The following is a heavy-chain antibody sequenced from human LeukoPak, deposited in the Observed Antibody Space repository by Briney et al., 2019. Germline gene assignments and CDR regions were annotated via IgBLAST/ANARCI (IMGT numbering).Heavy chain of an antibody. D-gene: IGHD2-21*02. Sequence: GGSLRLSCAASGFTFSNYGMHWVRQAPGKGLEWVAVMSYDGSNKYYADSVKGRFTISRDNSKNTLYLQMNSLRAEDTALYYCAKDIAAFCGGDCYHKGFDYWGQGTLVTVSS. CDR2: MSYDGSNK. V-gene: IGHV3-30*18. CDR3: AKDIAAFCGGDCYHKGFDY. J-gene: IGHJ4*02. CDR1: GFTFSNYG.